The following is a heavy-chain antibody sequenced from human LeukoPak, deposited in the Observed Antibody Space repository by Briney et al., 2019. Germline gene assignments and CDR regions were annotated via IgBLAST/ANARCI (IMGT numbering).Heavy chain of an antibody. D-gene: IGHD3-22*01. J-gene: IGHJ4*02. Sequence: GGSLRLSCAASGFTFSDYYMSWIRQAPGKGLEWVSYISSGGSTIYYADSVKGRFTISRDNAKNSLYLQMNSLRAEDTAVYYCARDRTYYDSSGYYPHYFDYWGQGTLVTASS. CDR3: ARDRTYYDSSGYYPHYFDY. CDR1: GFTFSDYY. V-gene: IGHV3-11*01. CDR2: ISSGGSTI.